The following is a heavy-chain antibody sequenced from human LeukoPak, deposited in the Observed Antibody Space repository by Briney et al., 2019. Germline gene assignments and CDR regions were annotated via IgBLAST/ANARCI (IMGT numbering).Heavy chain of an antibody. D-gene: IGHD3-3*01. CDR2: ITAGGATT. CDR3: ANAQVFGTPHFEY. J-gene: IGHJ4*02. CDR1: GFTFNSYS. V-gene: IGHV3-23*01. Sequence: SGGSLRLSCAASGFTFNSYSMHWVRQAPGKGLDWVSSITAGGATTYYADSVKGRFSISRDNSKNTLYLQMNGLRVEGTAVYYCANAQVFGTPHFEYWGQGTLVTVSS.